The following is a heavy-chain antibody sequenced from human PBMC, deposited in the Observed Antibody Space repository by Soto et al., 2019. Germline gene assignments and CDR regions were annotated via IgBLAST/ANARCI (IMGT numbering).Heavy chain of an antibody. CDR2: IIPIFGTA. CDR3: ARPQGSSGWYFWFDP. D-gene: IGHD6-19*01. Sequence: GASVKVSCKASGGTFNSYAISWVRQAPGQGLEWMGGIIPIFGTANYAQKFQGRVTITRDTSASTAYMELSSLRSEDTAVYYCARPQGSSGWYFWFDPWGQGTLVTVSS. J-gene: IGHJ5*02. CDR1: GGTFNSYA. V-gene: IGHV1-69*05.